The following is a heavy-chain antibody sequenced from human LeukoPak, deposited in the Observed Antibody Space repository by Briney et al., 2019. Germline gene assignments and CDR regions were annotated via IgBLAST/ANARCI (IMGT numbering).Heavy chain of an antibody. CDR1: GYTFTCYY. CDR3: ARDEGGYFFDY. V-gene: IGHV1-2*02. J-gene: IGHJ4*02. CDR2: INPNSGGT. Sequence: ASVKVSCKASGYTFTCYYMHWVRQARGQGREGMGWINPNSGGTNYAQKFQGTVTMTRDTSISTAYMELSRLRSDDTAVYYCARDEGGYFFDYWGQGTLVTVSS. D-gene: IGHD3-22*01.